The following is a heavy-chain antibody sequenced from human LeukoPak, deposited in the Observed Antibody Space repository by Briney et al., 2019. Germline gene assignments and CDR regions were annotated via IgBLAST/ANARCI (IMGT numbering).Heavy chain of an antibody. CDR3: AKDAGSGSYYNV. V-gene: IGHV3-23*01. J-gene: IGHJ4*02. CDR1: GFTFDNYA. CDR2: ISGSGGST. Sequence: GGSLRLSCTASGFTFDNYAMIWVRQASGKGLEWVSTISGSGGSTYYADSVKGRFTISRDNSKNTLYLQMNSLRAEDTAVYYCAKDAGSGSYYNVWGQGTLVSVSS. D-gene: IGHD3-10*01.